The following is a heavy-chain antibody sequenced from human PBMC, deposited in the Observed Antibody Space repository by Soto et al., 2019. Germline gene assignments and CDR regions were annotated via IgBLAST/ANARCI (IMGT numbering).Heavy chain of an antibody. V-gene: IGHV1-69*12. CDR2: IIPIFVTA. CDR3: ARGGYGSGSYYPPYGMDV. Sequence: QVQLVQSGAEVKKPGSSVKVSCKASGGTFSSYAISWVRQAPGQGLEWMGGIIPIFVTANYAQKFQGRVTITADESTSTAYMELSSLRSEDTAVYYCARGGYGSGSYYPPYGMDVWGQGTTVTVSS. J-gene: IGHJ6*02. D-gene: IGHD3-10*01. CDR1: GGTFSSYA.